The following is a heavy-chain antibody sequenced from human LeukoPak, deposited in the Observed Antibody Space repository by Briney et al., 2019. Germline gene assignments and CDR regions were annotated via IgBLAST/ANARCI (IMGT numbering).Heavy chain of an antibody. Sequence: SQTLSLTCTVSGGSISSGDYYWSWIRQPPGKGLEWIGYIYYSGSTYYNPSLKSRVTISVDTSKNQFSLKLSSVTAADTAVYYCARLPGTGNYYYYMDVWGKGTTVTVSS. J-gene: IGHJ6*03. CDR1: GGSISSGDYY. CDR3: ARLPGTGNYYYYMDV. D-gene: IGHD3-10*01. CDR2: IYYSGST. V-gene: IGHV4-30-4*08.